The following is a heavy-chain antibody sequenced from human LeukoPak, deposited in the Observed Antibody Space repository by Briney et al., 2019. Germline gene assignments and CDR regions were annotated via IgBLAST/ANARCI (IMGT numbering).Heavy chain of an antibody. J-gene: IGHJ5*02. V-gene: IGHV4-34*01. D-gene: IGHD1-26*01. Sequence: SETLSLTCAVYGGSFSGYYWSWIRQPPGKGLEWIGEINHSGSTNYNPSLKSRVTISVDTSKNQFSLKLSSATAADTAVYYCARESGSYYLNWFDPRGQGTLVTVSS. CDR2: INHSGST. CDR1: GGSFSGYY. CDR3: ARESGSYYLNWFDP.